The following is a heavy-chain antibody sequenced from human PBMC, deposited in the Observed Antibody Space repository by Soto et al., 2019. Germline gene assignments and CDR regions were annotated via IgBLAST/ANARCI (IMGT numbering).Heavy chain of an antibody. D-gene: IGHD6-19*01. J-gene: IGHJ4*02. CDR1: GYNFNGYY. Sequence: QVNLVQSGAEVKKPGASVKVSCKASGYNFNGYYIHWVRQAPGQGLEWMGWMNPNTGGANYAQKFQGKVIMTTDTSISTAYLELRSLTSDDTAVYYCAKVISTIGSKQWLAQTKHQALAYGGQGTLVTVSS. CDR3: AKVISTIGSKQWLAQTKHQALAY. CDR2: MNPNTGGA. V-gene: IGHV1-2*02.